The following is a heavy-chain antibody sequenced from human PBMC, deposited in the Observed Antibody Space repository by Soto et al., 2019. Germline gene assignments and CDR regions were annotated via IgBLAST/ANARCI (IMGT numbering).Heavy chain of an antibody. CDR3: ARASAANDY. CDR2: ISSSSSTI. D-gene: IGHD2-2*01. J-gene: IGHJ4*02. CDR1: GVTFSSYS. V-gene: IGHV3-48*01. Sequence: PWWSLKLSCAASGVTFSSYSMDWVRKAPGKGLEWVSYISSSSSTIYYADSVKGRFTISRDNAKNSLYLQMNSLRAEDTAVYYCARASAANDYWGQGTLVTVSS.